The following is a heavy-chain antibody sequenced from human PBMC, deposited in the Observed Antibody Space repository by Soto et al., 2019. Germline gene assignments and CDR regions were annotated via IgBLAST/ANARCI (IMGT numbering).Heavy chain of an antibody. D-gene: IGHD3-16*01. Sequence: SETLSLTCAVYGGSFSGYYWSWIRQPPGKGLEWIGEINHSGSTNYNPSLKSRVTISVDTSKNQFSLKLSSVTAADTAVYYCARGLAVGYNWFDPWGQGTLVTVSS. J-gene: IGHJ5*02. V-gene: IGHV4-34*01. CDR2: INHSGST. CDR3: ARGLAVGYNWFDP. CDR1: GGSFSGYY.